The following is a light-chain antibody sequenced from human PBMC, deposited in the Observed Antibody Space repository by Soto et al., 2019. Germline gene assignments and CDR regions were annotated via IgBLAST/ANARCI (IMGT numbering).Light chain of an antibody. V-gene: IGKV4-1*01. CDR2: WAS. J-gene: IGKJ1*01. CDR1: QSVLYSSNNKNY. CDR3: QQYHSTPPP. Sequence: DIVMTQSPDSLAVSLGERATINCKSSQSVLYSSNNKNYLAWYQQKPGQPPKLLIYWASTRESGVPDRFSGSGSGTDFTLTISSLQAEDVAVYYCQQYHSTPPPFGQGTKVEI.